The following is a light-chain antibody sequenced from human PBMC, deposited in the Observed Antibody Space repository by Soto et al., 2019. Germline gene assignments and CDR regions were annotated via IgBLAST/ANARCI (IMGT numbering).Light chain of an antibody. J-gene: IGKJ1*01. CDR2: GAS. V-gene: IGKV3-11*01. CDR1: ENVRTF. CDR3: QQHSHWPPWT. Sequence: EVVLTQSPATLSLSPGERATLSCRASENVRTFVDWYQQKPGQAPRLLIHGASNRATGIPARFSGSGSGTDFTLTISNLEPEDFAVYYCQQHSHWPPWTFCQGTRVEI.